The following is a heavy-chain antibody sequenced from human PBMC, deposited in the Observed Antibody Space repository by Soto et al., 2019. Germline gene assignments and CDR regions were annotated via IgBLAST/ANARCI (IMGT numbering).Heavy chain of an antibody. CDR2: FDPEDGET. D-gene: IGHD2-2*01. V-gene: IGHV1-24*01. Sequence: ASVKVSCKVSGYTLTELSMHWVRQAPGKGLEWMGGFDPEDGETIYAQKFQGRVTMTEDTSTDTAYMELSSLRSEDTAVYYCATIFMRSSTSPAFWLAPWGQGTLVPVSS. CDR1: GYTLTELS. CDR3: ATIFMRSSTSPAFWLAP. J-gene: IGHJ5*02.